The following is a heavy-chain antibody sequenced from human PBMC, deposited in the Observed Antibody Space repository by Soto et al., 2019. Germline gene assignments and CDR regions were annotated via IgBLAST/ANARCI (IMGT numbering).Heavy chain of an antibody. J-gene: IGHJ4*02. CDR1: GYSFTSHF. Sequence: QGQLVQSGAEVKKPGASVKISCEASGYSFTSHFMHWVRQAPGQRLEWMGWIHAANGDAKYSQKLQGRVTMTRDTSASTAYMELSSLRSEDTAVYYCASAPAGYWGQGTLVTVSS. CDR2: IHAANGDA. V-gene: IGHV1-3*01. D-gene: IGHD2-2*01. CDR3: ASAPAGY.